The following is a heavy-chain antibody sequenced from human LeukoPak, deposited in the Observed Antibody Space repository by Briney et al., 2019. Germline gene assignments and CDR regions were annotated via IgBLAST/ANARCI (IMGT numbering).Heavy chain of an antibody. CDR3: ARVLAVAGTEYFQH. V-gene: IGHV4-4*07. Sequence: SETLSLTCTVSGGSISSYYWSWIRQPAGKGLEWIGRIYTSGSTNYNPSLKSRVTMSVDTSKNQFSLKPSSVTAADTAVYYCARVLAVAGTEYFQHWGQGTLVTVSS. CDR1: GGSISSYY. J-gene: IGHJ1*01. CDR2: IYTSGST. D-gene: IGHD6-19*01.